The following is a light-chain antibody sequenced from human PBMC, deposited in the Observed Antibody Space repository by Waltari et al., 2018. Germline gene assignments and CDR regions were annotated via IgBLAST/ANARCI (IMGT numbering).Light chain of an antibody. Sequence: EIVLTQSPATLSLSPGERATLSCRASQSVSSYLGWYQQKPGQAPRLLISDASNRATGIPARFSGSGSETDFTLTISSLEPEDFAVYYCQQRHSWPLTFGGGTRVEI. J-gene: IGKJ4*01. V-gene: IGKV3-11*01. CDR3: QQRHSWPLT. CDR2: DAS. CDR1: QSVSSY.